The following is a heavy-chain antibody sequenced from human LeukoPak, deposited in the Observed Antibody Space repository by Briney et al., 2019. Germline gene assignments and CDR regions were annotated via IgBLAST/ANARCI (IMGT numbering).Heavy chain of an antibody. J-gene: IGHJ4*02. D-gene: IGHD6-13*01. CDR2: INHSGST. CDR1: GGSFSGYY. Sequence: ASETLSLTCAVSGGSFSGYYWSWIRQPPEKGLEWIGEINHSGSTNYNPSLKSRVTISVDTSKNQFSLNLSSVTAADTAVYYCARHPIAAAVPRFDYWGQGTLVTVSS. V-gene: IGHV4-34*01. CDR3: ARHPIAAAVPRFDY.